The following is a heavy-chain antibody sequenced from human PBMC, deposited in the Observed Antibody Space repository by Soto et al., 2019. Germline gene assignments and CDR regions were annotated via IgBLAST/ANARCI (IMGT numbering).Heavy chain of an antibody. V-gene: IGHV1-3*01. CDR3: ARSVVPAADAFDI. CDR2: INAGNGNT. CDR1: GYTFTSYA. Sequence: GASVKVSCKASGYTFTSYAMHWVRQAPGQRLEWMGWINAGNGNTKYSQKFQGRVTITRDTSASTAYMELSSLRSEDTAVYYCARSVVPAADAFDIWGQGTMVTVSS. J-gene: IGHJ3*02. D-gene: IGHD2-2*01.